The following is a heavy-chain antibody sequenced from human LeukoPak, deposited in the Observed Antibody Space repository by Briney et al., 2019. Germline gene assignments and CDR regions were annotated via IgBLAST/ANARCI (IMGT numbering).Heavy chain of an antibody. J-gene: IGHJ6*03. V-gene: IGHV4-59*11. CDR1: GGSISGPY. Sequence: PSETLSLTCTVSGGSISGPYWSWVRQPPGKGLEWFGDVYYSGSTHQNPSLKSRVTISVDTSKNQFSLKLRSVTAADTAVYYCARVMGDLASLYHMDVWGKGTTVTVSS. D-gene: IGHD3-16*01. CDR3: ARVMGDLASLYHMDV. CDR2: VYYSGST.